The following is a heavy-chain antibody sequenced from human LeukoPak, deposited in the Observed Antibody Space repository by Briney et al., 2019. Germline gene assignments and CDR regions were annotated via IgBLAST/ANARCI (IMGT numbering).Heavy chain of an antibody. CDR1: GGTFSSYA. V-gene: IGHV1-69*13. Sequence: PGASVKVSCKASGGTFSSYAISWVRQAPGQGLEWMGGIIPNFGTANYAQKFQGRVTITADESTSTAYMELSSLRSEDTAVYYCATRARGYYDSSGQKPFDIWGQGTMVTVSS. CDR2: IIPNFGTA. D-gene: IGHD3-22*01. CDR3: ATRARGYYDSSGQKPFDI. J-gene: IGHJ3*02.